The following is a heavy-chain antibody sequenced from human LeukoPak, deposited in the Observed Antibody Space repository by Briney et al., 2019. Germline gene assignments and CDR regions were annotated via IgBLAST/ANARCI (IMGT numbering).Heavy chain of an antibody. J-gene: IGHJ4*02. CDR2: IYHSGRT. CDR1: GYSISSGYY. D-gene: IGHD3-16*01. CDR3: ARASSQGGSDY. V-gene: IGHV4-38-2*02. Sequence: NPSETLSLTCTVSGYSISSGYYWGWIRQPPGKGLEWIGSIYHSGRTYYNPSLKSRVTISVDTSKNQFSLKLSSVTAADTAVYYCARASSQGGSDYWGQGTLVTVSS.